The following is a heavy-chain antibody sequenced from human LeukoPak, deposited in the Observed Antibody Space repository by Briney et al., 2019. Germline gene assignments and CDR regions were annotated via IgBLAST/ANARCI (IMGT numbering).Heavy chain of an antibody. Sequence: PGGSLRLSCAASGFTFNSYAMSWVRQAPGKGLEWVSGISGGGTTYYADSVKGRFTISRDNSQNTLYLQMNSLRAEDTAVYYCAKDLNSMDVWGQGTTVTVSS. D-gene: IGHD2/OR15-2a*01. V-gene: IGHV3-23*01. CDR2: ISGGGTT. CDR3: AKDLNSMDV. J-gene: IGHJ6*02. CDR1: GFTFNSYA.